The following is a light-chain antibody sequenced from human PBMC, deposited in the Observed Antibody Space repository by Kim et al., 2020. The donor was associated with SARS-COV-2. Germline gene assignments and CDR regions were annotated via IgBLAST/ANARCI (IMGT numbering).Light chain of an antibody. Sequence: SPGERATLSCRASQNISGTYLAWYQQKPGRSPRLLIYSASNRATGTPDRFSGSGSGTDFTLIISRLEPEDFAVYYCQQYGSSSWTFGQGTKVEIK. CDR1: QNISGTY. CDR2: SAS. V-gene: IGKV3-20*01. CDR3: QQYGSSSWT. J-gene: IGKJ1*01.